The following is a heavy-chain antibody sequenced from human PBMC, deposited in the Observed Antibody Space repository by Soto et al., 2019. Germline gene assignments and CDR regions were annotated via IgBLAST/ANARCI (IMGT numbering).Heavy chain of an antibody. CDR2: ISYDGRNK. Sequence: QVQLVESGGGVVQPGRSLRLSCAASGFTFSSYAMHWVRQAPGKGLEWVAVISYDGRNKYYADSVKGRFTISRDISKNTLYLQMNSLRAEDTVVDYGASGWGDFDIWGQGAMVTVSS. CDR1: GFTFSSYA. J-gene: IGHJ3*02. D-gene: IGHD3-10*01. V-gene: IGHV3-30*04. CDR3: ASGWGDFDI.